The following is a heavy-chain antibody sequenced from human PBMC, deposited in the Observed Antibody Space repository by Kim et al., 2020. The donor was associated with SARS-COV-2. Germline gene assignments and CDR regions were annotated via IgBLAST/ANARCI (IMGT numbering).Heavy chain of an antibody. CDR3: ARGPNYSPFDY. V-gene: IGHV3-48*03. CDR2: I. J-gene: IGHJ4*02. D-gene: IGHD4-4*01. Sequence: IYYADSVGGPFTISRDNDKNSLYLQINSLRAEDTAVYYCARGPNYSPFDYWGQGTLVTVSS.